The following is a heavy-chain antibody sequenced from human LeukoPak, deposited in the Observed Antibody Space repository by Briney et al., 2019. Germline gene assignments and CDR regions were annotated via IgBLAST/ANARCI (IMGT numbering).Heavy chain of an antibody. V-gene: IGHV1-58*01. CDR1: GFTFTSSA. Sequence: GTSVKVSCKASGFTFTSSAVQWVRQARGQRLEWIGWIVVGSGNTNYAQKFQEGVTITRDMSTSTAYMELSSLRSEDTAVYYCAAGWGAATHGFDYWGQGTLVTVSS. CDR2: IVVGSGNT. D-gene: IGHD2-15*01. J-gene: IGHJ4*02. CDR3: AAGWGAATHGFDY.